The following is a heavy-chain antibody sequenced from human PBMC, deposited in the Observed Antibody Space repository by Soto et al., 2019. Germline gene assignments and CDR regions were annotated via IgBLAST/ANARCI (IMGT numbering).Heavy chain of an antibody. J-gene: IGHJ4*02. CDR1: GGSFSGYY. CDR3: VRAGYSSGWSSGA. D-gene: IGHD6-19*01. Sequence: SETLSLTCAVYGGSFSGYYWSWIRQPPGKGLEWIGEINHSGSTNYNPSLKSRVTISVDTSKNQFSLKLSSVTAAGTVVYYCVRAGYSSGWSSGAWGQGTLVTVSS. V-gene: IGHV4-34*01. CDR2: INHSGST.